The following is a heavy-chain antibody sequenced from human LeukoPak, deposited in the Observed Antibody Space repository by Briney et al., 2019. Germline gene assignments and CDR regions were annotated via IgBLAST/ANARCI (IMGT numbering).Heavy chain of an antibody. CDR2: INPSGGST. CDR3: ARDYSHARAFDY. V-gene: IGHV1-46*01. J-gene: IGHJ4*02. D-gene: IGHD4-11*01. CDR1: GHSFTNYV. Sequence: ASVKVSCKASGHSFTNYVRHWVRQAPGQGLEWMGIINPSGGSTSYAQKFQGTVTMTRDTSTNTVYMELSSLRSEDTAVYYCARDYSHARAFDYWGQGTLVTVSS.